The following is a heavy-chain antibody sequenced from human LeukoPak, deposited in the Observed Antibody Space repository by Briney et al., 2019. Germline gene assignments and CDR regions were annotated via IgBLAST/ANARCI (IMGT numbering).Heavy chain of an antibody. Sequence: GESLKISCKGSGYSITSYWIGWVRQMPGKGLEWIGIIYPGDSDTRYSPSFQGQVTISADKSISTAYLQWSSLKASDTAMYYCARAGKIAWWELFDWGQGTLVTVSS. CDR1: GYSITSYW. V-gene: IGHV5-51*01. CDR3: ARAGKIAWWELFD. D-gene: IGHD3-10*01. CDR2: IYPGDSDT. J-gene: IGHJ4*02.